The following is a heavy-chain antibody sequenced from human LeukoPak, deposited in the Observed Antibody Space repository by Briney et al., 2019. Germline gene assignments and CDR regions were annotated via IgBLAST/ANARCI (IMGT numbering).Heavy chain of an antibody. V-gene: IGHV1-18*01. Sequence: ASVKVSCKAPGYTFTSYGISWVRQAPGQGLEWMGWISSYNGNTNYAQKLQGRVTMTTDTSTSTAYMELRSLRSDDTAVYYCARDDSGELLSFLDYWGQGTLVTVSS. CDR3: ARDDSGELLSFLDY. J-gene: IGHJ4*02. D-gene: IGHD3-10*01. CDR2: ISSYNGNT. CDR1: GYTFTSYG.